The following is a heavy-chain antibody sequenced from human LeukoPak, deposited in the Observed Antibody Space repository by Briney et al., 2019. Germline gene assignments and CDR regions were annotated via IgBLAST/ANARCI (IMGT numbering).Heavy chain of an antibody. CDR1: GGSISSGGYY. V-gene: IGHV4-31*03. Sequence: SETLSLTCTVSGGSISSGGYYWSWIRQHPGKGLEWIGYIYYSGSTYYNPSLKSRVTISVDTSKNQFSLKLSSVTAADTAVYCCARGIAAAGTLDYWGQGTLVTVSS. CDR2: IYYSGST. J-gene: IGHJ4*02. D-gene: IGHD6-13*01. CDR3: ARGIAAAGTLDY.